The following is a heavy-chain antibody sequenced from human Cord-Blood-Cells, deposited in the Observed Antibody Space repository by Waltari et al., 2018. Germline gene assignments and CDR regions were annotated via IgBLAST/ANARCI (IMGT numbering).Heavy chain of an antibody. CDR2: INHSGST. V-gene: IGHV4-34*01. CDR1: GGSFSGSY. D-gene: IGHD1-7*01. J-gene: IGHJ4*02. Sequence: QVQLQQWGAGLLKPSETLSLHCAVSGGSFSGSYWSWIRQPPGKGLEWIGEINHSGSTNYNPSLKSRVTISVDTSKNQFSLKLSSVTAADTAVYYCARGPLGKLELDYWGQGTLVTVSS. CDR3: ARGPLGKLELDY.